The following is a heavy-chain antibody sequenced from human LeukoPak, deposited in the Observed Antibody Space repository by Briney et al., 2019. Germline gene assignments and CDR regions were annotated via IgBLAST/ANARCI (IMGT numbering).Heavy chain of an antibody. CDR1: GGSISSYY. Sequence: SETLSLTCTVSGGSISSYYWSWIRQPPGKGLEWIGSIYYSGSTYYNPSLKSRVTISVDTSKNQFSLKLSSVTAADTAVYYCARLIVVVIAINAFDIWGQGTMVTVSS. CDR2: IYYSGST. V-gene: IGHV4-59*05. CDR3: ARLIVVVIAINAFDI. D-gene: IGHD2-21*01. J-gene: IGHJ3*02.